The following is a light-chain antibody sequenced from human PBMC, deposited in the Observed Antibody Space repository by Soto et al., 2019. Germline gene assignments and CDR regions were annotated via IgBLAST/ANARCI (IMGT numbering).Light chain of an antibody. J-gene: IGLJ2*01. CDR2: EVS. V-gene: IGLV2-14*01. Sequence: QSALTQPASLSGSPGQSITISCTGTSSDIGGHNYVSWYQQHPGKVPKLMIYEVSNRPSGVSHRFSGSKSGNTASLTISGLQAEDEADYYCSSYTSSSTFVLFGGGTKLTVL. CDR1: SSDIGGHNY. CDR3: SSYTSSSTFVL.